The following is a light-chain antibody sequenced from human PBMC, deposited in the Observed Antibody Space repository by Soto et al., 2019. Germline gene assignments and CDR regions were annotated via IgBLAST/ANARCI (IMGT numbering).Light chain of an antibody. CDR1: SSDVGGYNY. V-gene: IGLV2-14*01. CDR3: SSYKSSSTLYG. Sequence: ALTQPASVSGSPGQSITISCTGTSSDVGGYNYVSWYQQHPGKAPKLMIYEVSNRPSGVSNRFSGSKSGNTASLTISGLQAEDEADHYCSSYKSSSTLYGLGAGT. CDR2: EVS. J-gene: IGLJ1*01.